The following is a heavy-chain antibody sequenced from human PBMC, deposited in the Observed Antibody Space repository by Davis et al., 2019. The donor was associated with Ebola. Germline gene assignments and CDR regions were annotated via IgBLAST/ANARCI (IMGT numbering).Heavy chain of an antibody. V-gene: IGHV1-2*04. D-gene: IGHD2-2*01. CDR2: INPNSGGT. J-gene: IGHJ6*02. CDR3: ARGGEDQLLSSSYYYGMDV. Sequence: ASVKVSCKASGYTFTGYYMHWVRQAPGQGLEWMGRINPNSGGTNYAQKFQGWVTMTRDTSISAAYMELSRLRSDDTAVYYCARGGEDQLLSSSYYYGMDVWGQGTTVTVSS. CDR1: GYTFTGYY.